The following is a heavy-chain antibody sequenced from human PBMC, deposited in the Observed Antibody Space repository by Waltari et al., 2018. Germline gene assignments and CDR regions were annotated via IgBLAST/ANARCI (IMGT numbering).Heavy chain of an antibody. V-gene: IGHV3-43*01. J-gene: IGHJ4*02. CDR2: IRCEYSHR. CDR3: VKEHNTGWPNFDS. CDR1: GFTFAGYT. Sequence: EVQLVESGGDVVQPGGSLRLSCAASGFTFAGYTMHWVRQAPGGALEWVPRIRCEYSHRSSAGSVRGRFTISRDNRKNSLYLQMSSLRIEDTAFYFCVKEHNTGWPNFDSWGQGTLVAVSS. D-gene: IGHD6-19*01.